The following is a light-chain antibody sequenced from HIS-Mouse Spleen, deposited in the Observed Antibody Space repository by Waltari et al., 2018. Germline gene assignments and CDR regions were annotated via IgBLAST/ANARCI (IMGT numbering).Light chain of an antibody. CDR1: SSDVGGYNY. V-gene: IGLV2-14*01. J-gene: IGLJ3*02. CDR2: EVS. CDR3: SSYTSSSTRV. Sequence: QSALTQPASVSGSPGQSITISCTGTSSDVGGYNYVSWYQQHPGNAPKLMIYEVSNRHAGVSNRFSGSKSGNTASLTISGLQAEDEADYYCSSYTSSSTRVFGGGTKLNVL.